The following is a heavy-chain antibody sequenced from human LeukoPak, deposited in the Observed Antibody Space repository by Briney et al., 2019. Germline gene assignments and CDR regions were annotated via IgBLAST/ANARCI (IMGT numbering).Heavy chain of an antibody. CDR3: ARQRDRYDSSGYYVSDWFDP. D-gene: IGHD3-22*01. Sequence: SETLSLTCTVSGYSISSGYYWGWIRQPPGKGLEWIGSIYHSGSTYYNPSLKSRVTISVDTSKNQFSLKLSSVTAADTAVYYCARQRDRYDSSGYYVSDWFDPWGQGTLVTVSS. J-gene: IGHJ5*02. CDR1: GYSISSGYY. CDR2: IYHSGST. V-gene: IGHV4-38-2*02.